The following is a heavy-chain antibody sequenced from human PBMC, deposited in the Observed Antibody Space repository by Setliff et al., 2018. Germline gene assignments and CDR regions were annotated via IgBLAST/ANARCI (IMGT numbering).Heavy chain of an antibody. D-gene: IGHD6-6*01. CDR1: GYTFTSYA. CDR3: ARGEYTSLPSGVYYHMDV. Sequence: ASVKVSCKASGYTFTSYAMNWVRQAPGQGLEWMGWINTNTGNPTYAQGFTGRFVFSLDTSVSTAYLQIGSLKAEDTAVYYCARGEYTSLPSGVYYHMDVWGKGTTVTVSS. CDR2: INTNTGNP. J-gene: IGHJ6*03. V-gene: IGHV7-4-1*01.